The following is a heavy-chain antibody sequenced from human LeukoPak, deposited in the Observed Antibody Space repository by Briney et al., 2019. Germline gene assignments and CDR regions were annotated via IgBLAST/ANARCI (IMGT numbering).Heavy chain of an antibody. V-gene: IGHV1-2*02. CDR3: ARPVGSYLYFFDY. CDR1: GYTFTGDY. CDR2: INPDSGGT. J-gene: IGHJ4*02. Sequence: ASVKVSCKASGYTFTGDYMHWVRQAPGQGLEWMGWINPDSGGTNYAQKFQSRVTMTRDTSISTVYMELSRLLSDDTAVYYCARPVGSYLYFFDYWGQGTLVTVSS. D-gene: IGHD3-10*01.